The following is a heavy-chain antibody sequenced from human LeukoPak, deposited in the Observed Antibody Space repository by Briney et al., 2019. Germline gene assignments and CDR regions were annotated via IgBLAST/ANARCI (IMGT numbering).Heavy chain of an antibody. CDR1: GFTFSSYW. CDR2: INQDGSEK. Sequence: PGGSLRLSCGASGFTFSSYWMSWVRQAPGKGLEWVANINQDGSEKYYVDSVKGRFTISRDNAKNSLYLQMNSLRADDTAVYYCANEGAYISSSPTGYWGQGTLVTVSS. J-gene: IGHJ4*02. V-gene: IGHV3-7*01. D-gene: IGHD6-6*01. CDR3: ANEGAYISSSPTGY.